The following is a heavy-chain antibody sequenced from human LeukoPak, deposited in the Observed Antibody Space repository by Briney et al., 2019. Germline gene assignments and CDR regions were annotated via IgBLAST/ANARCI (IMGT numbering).Heavy chain of an antibody. CDR3: ARRPSGGTNWFDP. D-gene: IGHD1-26*01. V-gene: IGHV4-34*01. J-gene: IGHJ5*02. CDR1: GGSFSGYY. CDR2: INHSGST. Sequence: SETLSLTCAVHGGSFSGYYWSWIRQPPGKGLEWIGEINHSGSTNYNPSLKSRVTISLDTSKNQFSLNLSSVTAADTAVYYCARRPSGGTNWFDPWGQGSLVTVSS.